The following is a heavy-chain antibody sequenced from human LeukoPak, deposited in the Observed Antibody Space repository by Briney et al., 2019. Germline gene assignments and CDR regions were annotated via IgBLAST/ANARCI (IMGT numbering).Heavy chain of an antibody. V-gene: IGHV3-74*03. J-gene: IGHJ3*02. Sequence: GGSLRLSCAASAFSINKFWMHWVREGPGKGLEWVCRINNDATTTTYADSVKGRFTVSRDNVENMAYLEMSSLRGDDTAVYYCARSGIGRAFDIWGQGTTVTVSS. CDR1: AFSINKFW. CDR3: ARSGIGRAFDI. CDR2: INNDATTT. D-gene: IGHD2/OR15-2a*01.